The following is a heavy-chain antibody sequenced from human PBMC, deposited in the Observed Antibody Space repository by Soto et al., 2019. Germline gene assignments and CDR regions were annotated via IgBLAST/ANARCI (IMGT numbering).Heavy chain of an antibody. J-gene: IGHJ4*01. D-gene: IGHD4-17*01. CDR2: LYCDDDK. CDR3: AHAGDYDLLTFDH. V-gene: IGHV2-5*02. CDR1: GFSLSTYHMG. Sequence: QITLKESGPTLVRPAQTLTLTCDFSGFSLSTYHMGVAWIRQPPGKALEWLALLYCDDDKRYSPSLKDRLAISKDTSNNPVVLTITNIDPGDSATYFCAHAGDYDLLTFDHWGPGTLVTVSS.